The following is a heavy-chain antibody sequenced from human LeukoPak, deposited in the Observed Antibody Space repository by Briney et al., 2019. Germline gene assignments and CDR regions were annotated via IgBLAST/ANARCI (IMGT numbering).Heavy chain of an antibody. CDR3: ARAPLEGFDY. V-gene: IGHV1-2*02. CDR2: INPNSGGT. CDR1: GYSFTGYY. Sequence: GASVKVSCNASGYSFTGYYTHWVRQAPGQGLEWRGWINPNSGGTYYAQDFQGRVTMTRDTSISTAYMELSRLRSDDTAVYYCARAPLEGFDYWGQGTLVTVSS. J-gene: IGHJ4*02.